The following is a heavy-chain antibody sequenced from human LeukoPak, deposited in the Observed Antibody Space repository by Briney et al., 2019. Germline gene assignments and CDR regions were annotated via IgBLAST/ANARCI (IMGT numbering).Heavy chain of an antibody. CDR2: ISSSSSYI. V-gene: IGHV3-21*01. D-gene: IGHD3-22*01. Sequence: GGSLRLSCAASGFTFSSYSMNWVRQAPGKGLEWVSSISSSSSYIYYADSVKGRFTISRDNSKNTLYLQMNSLRAEDTAVYYCAKSGSSGLYFDYWGQGTLVTVSS. CDR1: GFTFSSYS. J-gene: IGHJ4*02. CDR3: AKSGSSGLYFDY.